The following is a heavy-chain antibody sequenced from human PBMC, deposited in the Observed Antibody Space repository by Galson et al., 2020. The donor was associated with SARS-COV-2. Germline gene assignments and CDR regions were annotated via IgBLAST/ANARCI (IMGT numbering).Heavy chain of an antibody. V-gene: IGHV3-30*04. CDR2: VSYDGYDT. Sequence: GESLKISCVASGFTFSLYAMHWVRQAPGKGLEWVAVVSYDGYDTYYADSVKGRFTVSRDNSKNTLYLQVNSLRAEDTAVYYCAKSYSGSYKSDFDCWGQGTLVTVSS. CDR1: GFTFSLYA. J-gene: IGHJ4*02. D-gene: IGHD1-26*01. CDR3: AKSYSGSYKSDFDC.